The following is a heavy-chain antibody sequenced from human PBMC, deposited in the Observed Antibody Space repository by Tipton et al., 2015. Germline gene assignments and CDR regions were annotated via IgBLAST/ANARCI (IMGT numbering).Heavy chain of an antibody. Sequence: TLSLTCSVSGGFLSNYFWGWIRQSPGKGLEWIGHINNIGRLNYNPSLQTRVTMSVDTSKIQVSLKLNSVTAADTAVYYCARCYEGPTQWPDAFDFWGQGIMVTVSS. CDR1: GGFLSNYF. CDR2: INNIGRL. J-gene: IGHJ3*01. CDR3: ARCYEGPTQWPDAFDF. V-gene: IGHV4-59*01. D-gene: IGHD6-19*01.